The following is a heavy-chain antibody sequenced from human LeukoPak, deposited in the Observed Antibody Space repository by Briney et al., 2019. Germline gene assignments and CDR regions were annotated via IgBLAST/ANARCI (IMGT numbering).Heavy chain of an antibody. CDR3: TRYLLHAFDI. CDR1: GYSFTSYW. CDR2: PYPCDSDP. Sequence: GESLKISGKGSGYSFTSYWIGSVRQMPGKCLEWKKNPYPCDSDPSYNPSFQGHVTISADKSLSPAYLQRSSLKAPDTAMYYCTRYLLHAFDIWGQGTMVTVSS. J-gene: IGHJ3*02. V-gene: IGHV5-51*01. D-gene: IGHD3-3*01.